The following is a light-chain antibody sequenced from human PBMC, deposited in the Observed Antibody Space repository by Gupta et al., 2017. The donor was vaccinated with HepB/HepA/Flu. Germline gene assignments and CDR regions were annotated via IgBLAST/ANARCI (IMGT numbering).Light chain of an antibody. CDR3: WQGKHWPPLT. V-gene: IGKV2-30*02. J-gene: IGKJ4*01. CDR2: KGS. Sequence: DVVMTQSPLSLPVTLGQPASISCRSSQSLVHSDGKTYLNWFQQRPDQSPRRLIYKGSNWDAGVEDRFSGSGFGKDVTLKNSRGEAEEVGGYYSWQGKHWPPLTFGGGTKVENK. CDR1: QSLVHSDGKTY.